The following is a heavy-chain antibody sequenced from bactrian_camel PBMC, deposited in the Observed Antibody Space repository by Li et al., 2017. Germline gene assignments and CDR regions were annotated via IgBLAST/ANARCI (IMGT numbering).Heavy chain of an antibody. J-gene: IGHJ6*01. CDR3: AADSGRKHTVRVLRGEMAAVTDFEC. CDR2: IYTGGST. Sequence: HVQLVESGGGSVQAGGSLRLSCAASGYTYSGHCMGWFRQAPGREREGVAAIYTGGSTYYADSVKGRFTISQDNAKNTLSLQMNNLELEDTAMYYCAADSGRKHTVRVLRGEMAAVTDFECRGQGTQVTVS. V-gene: IGHV3S55*01. CDR1: GYTYSGHC. D-gene: IGHD5*01.